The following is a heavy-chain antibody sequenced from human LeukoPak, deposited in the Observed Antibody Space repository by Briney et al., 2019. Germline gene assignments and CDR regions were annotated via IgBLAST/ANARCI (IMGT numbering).Heavy chain of an antibody. CDR2: ISSSGTTI. D-gene: IGHD4-17*01. CDR3: AKGWDYGDGYYYMDV. CDR1: GFTFSDYY. J-gene: IGHJ6*03. Sequence: GGSLRLSCAASGFTFSDYYMSWIRQAPGKGLEWVSYISSSGTTIYYADSVKGRFTISRDNSKNTLYLQMNSLRAEDTAVYYCAKGWDYGDGYYYMDVWGKGTTVTVSS. V-gene: IGHV3-11*04.